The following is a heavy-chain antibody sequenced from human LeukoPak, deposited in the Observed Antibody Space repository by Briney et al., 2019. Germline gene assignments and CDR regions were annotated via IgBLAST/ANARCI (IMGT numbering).Heavy chain of an antibody. V-gene: IGHV1-24*01. CDR2: FDPEDGEP. J-gene: IGHJ3*02. Sequence: ASVKLSCKVSGYTLTELSMHWVRQSPGKGLEWMGGFDPEDGEPIYAQKFQGRVTMTEGTSTDTAYMELSSLRSEDTAVYYCATARFGELLFEVDAFDIWGQGTMVTVSS. CDR1: GYTLTELS. D-gene: IGHD3-10*01. CDR3: ATARFGELLFEVDAFDI.